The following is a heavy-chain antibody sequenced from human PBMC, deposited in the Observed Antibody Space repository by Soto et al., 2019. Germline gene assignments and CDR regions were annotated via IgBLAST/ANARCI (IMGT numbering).Heavy chain of an antibody. CDR1: GLIFTRYS. CDR3: ARESEDLTSNFDY. CDR2: ISSTTNYI. J-gene: IGHJ4*02. V-gene: IGHV3-21*06. Sequence: GGSLRLSCAAPGLIFTRYSMNWVRQAPGKGLEWVSSISSTTNYIYYGDSMKGRFTVSRDNAKNSLYLEMNSLRAEDTAVYYCARESEDLTSNFDYWGQGTLVTVSS.